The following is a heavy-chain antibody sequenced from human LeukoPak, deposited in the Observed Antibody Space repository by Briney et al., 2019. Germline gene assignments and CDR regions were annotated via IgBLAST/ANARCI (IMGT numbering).Heavy chain of an antibody. V-gene: IGHV3-7*03. Sequence: GGSLRLSCEGSAFIFSGHWMNWVRQTPGKGLEWVASIKEDGSERQYVDSVKGRFSISRDNTKGSLFLQLNSLRAEDTAVYYCARSSHYHYYFDYWGQGTLVTVSS. CDR1: AFIFSGHW. J-gene: IGHJ4*02. CDR2: IKEDGSER. D-gene: IGHD3-3*01. CDR3: ARSSHYHYYFDY.